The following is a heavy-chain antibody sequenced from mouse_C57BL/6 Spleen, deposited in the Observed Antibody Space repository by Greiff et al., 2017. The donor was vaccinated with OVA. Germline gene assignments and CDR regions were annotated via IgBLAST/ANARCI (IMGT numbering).Heavy chain of an antibody. D-gene: IGHD1-1*01. CDR1: GYTFTSYW. J-gene: IGHJ2*01. CDR3: ARRGDYYGSSYVDY. V-gene: IGHV1-55*01. Sequence: VQLQQSGAELVKPGASVKMSCKASGYTFTSYWITWVKQRPGQGLEWIGDIYPGSGSTNYNEKFKSKATLTVDTSSSTAYMQLSSLTSEDSAVYYCARRGDYYGSSYVDYWGQGTTLTVSS. CDR2: IYPGSGST.